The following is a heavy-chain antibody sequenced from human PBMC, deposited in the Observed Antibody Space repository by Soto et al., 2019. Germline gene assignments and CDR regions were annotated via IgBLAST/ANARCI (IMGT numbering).Heavy chain of an antibody. D-gene: IGHD2-2*01. CDR3: AHRLYCRSTSCRNPYDALAF. CDR2: IYWNDDK. Sequence: SGPTLVNPTQTLTLTCTFSGFSLSTSGVGVGWIRQPPGKALEWLALIYWNDDKRYSPSLKSRLTITKDTSKNQVVLTMTNMDPVDTATYYCAHRLYCRSTSCRNPYDALAFWGQGTMVTVSS. V-gene: IGHV2-5*01. J-gene: IGHJ3*01. CDR1: GFSLSTSGVG.